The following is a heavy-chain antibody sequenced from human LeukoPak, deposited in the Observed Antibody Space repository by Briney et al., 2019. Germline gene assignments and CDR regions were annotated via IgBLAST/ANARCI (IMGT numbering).Heavy chain of an antibody. V-gene: IGHV3-15*01. CDR1: GFTFSNAW. D-gene: IGHD2-2*01. Sequence: GGSLRLSCAASGFTFSNAWMSWVRQAPGKGLEWVGRIKSKTDGGTTDYAAPVKGRFTISRDDSKNTLYLQMNSLKTEDTAVYYCTTPAHLYCSSTSCYWGSFDYWGQGTLVTVSS. J-gene: IGHJ4*02. CDR3: TTPAHLYCSSTSCYWGSFDY. CDR2: IKSKTDGGTT.